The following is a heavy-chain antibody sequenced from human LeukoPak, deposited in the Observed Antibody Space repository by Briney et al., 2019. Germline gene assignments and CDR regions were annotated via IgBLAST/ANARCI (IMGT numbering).Heavy chain of an antibody. D-gene: IGHD1-7*01. CDR1: GGSISSSAYY. Sequence: KPSETLSLTCTVSGGSISSSAYYWGWVRPPPRKGLGWVGNIYYSGSTNYNPSLKSRVTISVDTSKNQFSLKLSSVTAADTAVYYCARFNQLELSVWFDSWGQGTLVTVSS. V-gene: IGHV4-39*07. J-gene: IGHJ5*01. CDR3: ARFNQLELSVWFDS. CDR2: IYYSGST.